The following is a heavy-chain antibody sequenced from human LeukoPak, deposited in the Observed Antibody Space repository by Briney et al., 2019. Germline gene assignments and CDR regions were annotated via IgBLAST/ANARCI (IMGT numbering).Heavy chain of an antibody. D-gene: IGHD3-22*01. Sequence: GGSLRLSCAASGFTFTSYSMNWVRQAPGKGLEWVSYIRSSGSTIYYADSVKGRFTISRDNAKNSLYLQMNSLRDEDTAVYYCARDPAHSSGPFDCWGQGTLVTVSS. CDR1: GFTFTSYS. CDR2: IRSSGSTI. V-gene: IGHV3-48*02. J-gene: IGHJ4*02. CDR3: ARDPAHSSGPFDC.